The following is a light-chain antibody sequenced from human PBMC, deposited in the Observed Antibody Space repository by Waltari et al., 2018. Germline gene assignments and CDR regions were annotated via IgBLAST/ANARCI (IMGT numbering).Light chain of an antibody. Sequence: EIVLTQSPGTLSLSPGESATLARSASQSVSSNYLGWYQQKPGQAPRLLIYGASNRATGVPDRFSGSGSGTAFTLTISRLEPEDFAVYYCQQYGSSPPKYTFGQGTKLEI. V-gene: IGKV3-20*01. CDR3: QQYGSSPPKYT. CDR2: GAS. CDR1: QSVSSNY. J-gene: IGKJ2*01.